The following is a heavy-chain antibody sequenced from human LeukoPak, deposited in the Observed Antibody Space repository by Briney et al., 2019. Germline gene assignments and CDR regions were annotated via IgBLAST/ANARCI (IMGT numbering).Heavy chain of an antibody. D-gene: IGHD4-17*01. CDR2: INPNTGGT. J-gene: IGHJ3*02. V-gene: IGHV1-2*02. Sequence: ASVKVSCKASGYTFTDYYIHWVRQAPGQGLEWMGWINPNTGGTNYAQKFQGRVTMTRDMSTSTVYMELSSLRSEDTAVYYCARDSTVTTLGDAFDIWGQGTMVTVSS. CDR3: ARDSTVTTLGDAFDI. CDR1: GYTFTDYY.